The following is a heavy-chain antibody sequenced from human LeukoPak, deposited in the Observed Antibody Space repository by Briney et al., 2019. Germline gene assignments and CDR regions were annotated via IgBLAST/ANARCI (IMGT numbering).Heavy chain of an antibody. D-gene: IGHD3-10*01. J-gene: IGHJ4*02. CDR2: INHSGST. V-gene: IGHV4-34*01. CDR3: ARGALTGGIDY. Sequence: SETLSLTCAVYGGSFSGYYWSWIRQPPGKGLEWIGEINHSGSTNYNPSFKSRVTISVDTSKNQFSLKLSSVTAADTAVYYCARGALTGGIDYWGQGTLVTVSS. CDR1: GGSFSGYY.